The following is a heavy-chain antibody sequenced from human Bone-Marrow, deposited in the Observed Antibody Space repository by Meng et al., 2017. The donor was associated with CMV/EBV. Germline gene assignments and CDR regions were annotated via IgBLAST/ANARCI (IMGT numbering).Heavy chain of an antibody. CDR1: GDSVSSNSAA. D-gene: IGHD2-15*01. CDR3: AREDITFDY. CDR2: TYYRSKWYN. J-gene: IGHJ4*01. V-gene: IGHV6-1*01. Sequence: TLSLTCAISGDSVSSNSAAWNWIRQSPSRGLEWLRRTYYRSKWYNDYAVTVKSRITINPDTPKDQFSLQLNSVTHEDTAVYFCAREDITFDYWGQGTLVTVSS.